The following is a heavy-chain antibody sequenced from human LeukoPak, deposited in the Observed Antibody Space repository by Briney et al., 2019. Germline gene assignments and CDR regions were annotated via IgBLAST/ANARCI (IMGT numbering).Heavy chain of an antibody. D-gene: IGHD6-13*01. J-gene: IGHJ4*02. CDR3: ASQYSSSWSYYFAY. CDR2: IYYSGST. V-gene: IGHV4-59*01. CDR1: GGSISSYY. Sequence: SETLSLTCTVSGGSISSYYWSWIRQPPGKGLEWIGYIYYSGSTNYNPSLKSRVTISVDTSKNQFSLKLSSVTAADTAVYYCASQYSSSWSYYFAYWGQGTLVTVSS.